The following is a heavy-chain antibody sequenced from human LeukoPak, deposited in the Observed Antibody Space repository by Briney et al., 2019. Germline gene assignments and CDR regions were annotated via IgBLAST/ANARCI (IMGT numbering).Heavy chain of an antibody. Sequence: GSGPTLVNPTQTLTLICTFFGFSLSTSGVGVAWIRQPPGKALEWLALIYWDDDKRYSPSLKSRLTITKDTSKNQVVLIMTNMDPVDTATYYCAHSSDLYDSSGSYPYYFDYWGQGTLVIVFS. D-gene: IGHD3-22*01. CDR3: AHSSDLYDSSGSYPYYFDY. CDR1: GFSLSTSGVG. J-gene: IGHJ4*02. V-gene: IGHV2-5*02. CDR2: IYWDDDK.